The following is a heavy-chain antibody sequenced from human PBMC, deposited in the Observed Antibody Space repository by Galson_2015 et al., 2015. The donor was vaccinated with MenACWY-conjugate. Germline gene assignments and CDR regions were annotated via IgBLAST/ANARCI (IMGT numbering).Heavy chain of an antibody. D-gene: IGHD3-22*01. CDR2: IFPGDSDT. CDR3: ARGDIYYDTSGYYLWDY. V-gene: IGHV5-51*01. Sequence: QSGAEVKKPGESLKISCKGSGYTFTSYWIGWMRQMPGKGLEWMGIIFPGDSDTRYSPSFQGQVTISADKSISTAYLQWSSLKASDTAMYYCARGDIYYDTSGYYLWDYWGQGTLVTVSS. CDR1: GYTFTSYW. J-gene: IGHJ4*02.